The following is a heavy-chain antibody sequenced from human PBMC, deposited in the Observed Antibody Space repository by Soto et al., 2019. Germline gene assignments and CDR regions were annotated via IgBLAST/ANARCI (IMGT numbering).Heavy chain of an antibody. D-gene: IGHD4-17*01. CDR1: GGSISSGGYY. CDR3: ARGIYGDYFRARYFYL. Sequence: QVQLQESGPGLVKPSQTLSLTCTVSGGSISSGGYYWSWIRQHPGKGLEWIGYIYYSGSTYYNPSLRCRSTITVDPSKTQFSLKLSSVAAASTAVYACARGIYGDYFRARYFYLWGRGPLVTVSS. CDR2: IYYSGST. V-gene: IGHV4-31*03. J-gene: IGHJ2*01.